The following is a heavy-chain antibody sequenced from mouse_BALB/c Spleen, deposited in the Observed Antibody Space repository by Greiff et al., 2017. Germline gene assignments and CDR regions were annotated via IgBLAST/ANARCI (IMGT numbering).Heavy chain of an antibody. D-gene: IGHD2-3*01. CDR1: GFTFSNYW. Sequence: EVQGVESGGGLVQPGGSMKLSCVASGFTFSNYWMNWVRQSPEKGLEWVAEIRLKSNNYATHYAESVKGRFTISRDDSKSSVYLQMNNLRAEDTGIYYCRWLLRNAMDYWGQGTSVTVSS. CDR2: IRLKSNNYAT. CDR3: RWLLRNAMDY. V-gene: IGHV6-6*02. J-gene: IGHJ4*01.